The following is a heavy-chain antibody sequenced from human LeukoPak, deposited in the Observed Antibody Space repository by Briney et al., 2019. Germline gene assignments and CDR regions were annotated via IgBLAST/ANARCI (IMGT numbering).Heavy chain of an antibody. CDR1: GGSISSYY. D-gene: IGHD3-22*01. CDR2: IYYSGST. Sequence: PSETLSLTCTVSGGSISSYYWSWIRQPPGKELEWIGYIYYSGSTNYNPSLKSRVTISVDTSKNQFSLKLSSVTAADTAVYYCAGTTLDYYDSSGSYAFDIWGQGTMVTVSS. V-gene: IGHV4-59*01. CDR3: AGTTLDYYDSSGSYAFDI. J-gene: IGHJ3*02.